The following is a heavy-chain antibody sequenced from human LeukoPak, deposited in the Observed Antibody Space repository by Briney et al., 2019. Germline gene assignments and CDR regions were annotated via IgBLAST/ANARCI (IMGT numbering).Heavy chain of an antibody. CDR2: ISGSAGNI. D-gene: IGHD5-12*01. Sequence: GGSLRLSCAASGFTFSTYSMTWDRQAPGKGLEWVSSISGSAGNIYYADSVKGRFTISRYDSQNTLYLQMNSLRAEDTALYYCAKVGDSLATMDYWGQGTLVTVSS. V-gene: IGHV3-23*01. CDR1: GFTFSTYS. CDR3: AKVGDSLATMDY. J-gene: IGHJ4*02.